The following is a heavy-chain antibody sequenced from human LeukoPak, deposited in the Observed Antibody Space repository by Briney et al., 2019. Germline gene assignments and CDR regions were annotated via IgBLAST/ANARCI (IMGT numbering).Heavy chain of an antibody. CDR3: ARTPGRPMAIF. CDR1: GGSISGSTFY. J-gene: IGHJ4*02. CDR2: IYHSGNI. Sequence: SETLSLTCTVSGGSISGSTFYWGWIRQSPGKGLEWIGSIYHSGNIYYNPSFESRVTMSVDTSKSQFSLRASSVTAADTAVYYCARTPGRPMAIFWGQGTLVTVSS. V-gene: IGHV4-39*07. D-gene: IGHD1-14*01.